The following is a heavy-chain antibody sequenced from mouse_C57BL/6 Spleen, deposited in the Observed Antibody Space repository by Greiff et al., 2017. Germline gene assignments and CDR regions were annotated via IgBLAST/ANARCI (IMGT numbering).Heavy chain of an antibody. J-gene: IGHJ4*01. CDR3: ARKGSNYVGDMDY. V-gene: IGHV2-2*01. CDR2: IWRGGGT. CDR1: GFSLTGYG. Sequence: VKLMESGPGLVKPSQSLSITCTVSGFSLTGYGVHWVRQSPGKGLEWLGVIWRGGGTDCNAAFISRLSISKYNSKSQVFVKMISLRADDTAIYDGARKGSNYVGDMDYWGQGTSVTVSS. D-gene: IGHD2-5*01.